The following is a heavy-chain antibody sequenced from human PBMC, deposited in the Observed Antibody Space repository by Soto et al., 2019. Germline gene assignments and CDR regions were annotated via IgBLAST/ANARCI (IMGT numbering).Heavy chain of an antibody. CDR1: GFTFSSRA. CDR3: AKDSGLGGSYFGGFDF. V-gene: IGHV3-23*01. Sequence: EVQLLDSGGDLVQPGGSLRLSCAASGFTFSSRAMSWVRQAPGKGLEWVSTISGPASGTYYADSVKGRFTISRDNSKNNLYLQMNSLRAEDTALYFCAKDSGLGGSYFGGFDFWSQGALVTVSS. J-gene: IGHJ4*02. D-gene: IGHD1-26*01. CDR2: ISGPASGT.